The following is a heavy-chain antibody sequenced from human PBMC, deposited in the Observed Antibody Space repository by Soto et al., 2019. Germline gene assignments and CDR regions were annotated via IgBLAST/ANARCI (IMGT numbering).Heavy chain of an antibody. D-gene: IGHD3-9*01. CDR2: IYWDDDK. CDR3: AHTVGDYDILTGYYRLVNYYYGMDV. J-gene: IGHJ6*02. CDR1: GFSLSTSGVG. Sequence: QITLKESGPTLVKPTQTLTLTCTFSGFSLSTSGVGVGWIRQPPGKALEWLALIYWDDDKRYSPSLKSRLTITKDPSNNQVVLTMTNTDPVDTATSYCAHTVGDYDILTGYYRLVNYYYGMDVWGQGTTVTVSS. V-gene: IGHV2-5*02.